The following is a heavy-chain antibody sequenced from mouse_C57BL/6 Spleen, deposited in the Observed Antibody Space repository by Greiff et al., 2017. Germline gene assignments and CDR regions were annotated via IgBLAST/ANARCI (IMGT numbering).Heavy chain of an antibody. J-gene: IGHJ2*01. CDR3: ARCGGGYFVY. V-gene: IGHV1-55*01. Sequence: VQLQQPGAELVKPGASVKMSCKASGYTFTGYWITWVKQRTGQGLEWIGGIYPGSGSINYNEKFKSKATLTVDTSSSTAYMQLSSLTSEDSAVYCCARCGGGYFVYWGEGTPRPVSS. CDR1: GYTFTGYW. CDR2: IYPGSGSI. D-gene: IGHD1-1*02.